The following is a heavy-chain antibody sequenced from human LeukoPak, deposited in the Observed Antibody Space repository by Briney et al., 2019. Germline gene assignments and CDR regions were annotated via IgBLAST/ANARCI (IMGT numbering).Heavy chain of an antibody. J-gene: IGHJ4*02. CDR3: ARARHGYIYGYRPNELGHFFDY. Sequence: SETLSLTCTVSGGSISSSSYYWDGIRQPPGKGLEWIGSIYYSGSTYYNPSLKSRVTISVDTSKNQFSLKLSSVTAADTAVYYCARARHGYIYGYRPNELGHFFDYWGQGTLVTVSS. CDR2: IYYSGST. CDR1: GGSISSSSYY. V-gene: IGHV4-39*07. D-gene: IGHD5-18*01.